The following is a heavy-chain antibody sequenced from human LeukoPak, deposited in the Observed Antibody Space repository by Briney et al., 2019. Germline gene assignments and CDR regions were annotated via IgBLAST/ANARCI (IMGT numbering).Heavy chain of an antibody. Sequence: GASVKVSCKASGYTFTGYYMHWVRQAPGQGLEWMGWINPNSGDTNYAQKFQGRVTMTRDTSISTAYMELSSLRYGDTALYYCASLRLIDYWGQGTLVTVSS. J-gene: IGHJ4*02. CDR2: INPNSGDT. V-gene: IGHV1-2*02. CDR1: GYTFTGYY. CDR3: ASLRLIDY. D-gene: IGHD4-17*01.